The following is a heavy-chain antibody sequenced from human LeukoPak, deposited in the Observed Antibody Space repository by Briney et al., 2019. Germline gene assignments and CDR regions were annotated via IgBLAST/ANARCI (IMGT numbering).Heavy chain of an antibody. D-gene: IGHD3-10*01. CDR2: IIPIFGTA. CDR3: ARDPIWGVRGVKVYYYYGMDV. J-gene: IGHJ6*02. V-gene: IGHV1-69*13. Sequence: GASVKVSCKASGGTFSNYAISWVRQAPGQGLEWMGGIIPIFGTANYAQKFQGRVTITADESTSTAYMELSSLRSEDTAVYYCARDPIWGVRGVKVYYYYGMDVWGQGTTVTVSS. CDR1: GGTFSNYA.